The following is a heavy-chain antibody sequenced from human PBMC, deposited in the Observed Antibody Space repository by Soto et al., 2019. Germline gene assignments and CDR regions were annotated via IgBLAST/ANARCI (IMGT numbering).Heavy chain of an antibody. J-gene: IGHJ4*02. CDR1: GGSISSYY. V-gene: IGHV4-59*01. Sequence: QVQLHESGTGLVKPSETLCLTCTVSGGSISSYYWSWIRQPRGKGLEWIGYIYYSGSTIYNPALESRVTISVDTSKNQFSLKLTSVTAADTAVYYCASMIGDPVLTFDYWGQGTLVTVSS. CDR3: ASMIGDPVLTFDY. CDR2: IYYSGST. D-gene: IGHD3-10*02.